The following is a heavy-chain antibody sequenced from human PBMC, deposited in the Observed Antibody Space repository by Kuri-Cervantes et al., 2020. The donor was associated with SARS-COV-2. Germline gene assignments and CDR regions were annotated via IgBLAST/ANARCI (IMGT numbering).Heavy chain of an antibody. CDR3: VRDRVLDSGSYNDD. CDR1: GYTFTGYY. V-gene: IGHV1-46*01. J-gene: IGHJ4*02. Sequence: ATVTVSCKASGYTFTGYYMHWVRPAPGQGLEWMGIINPSGGSTSYAQKFQGRVTMTRDTSTSTVYMELSSLRSEETAVYYGVRDRVLDSGSYNDDWGRGTLVTVSS. CDR2: INPSGGST. D-gene: IGHD1-26*01.